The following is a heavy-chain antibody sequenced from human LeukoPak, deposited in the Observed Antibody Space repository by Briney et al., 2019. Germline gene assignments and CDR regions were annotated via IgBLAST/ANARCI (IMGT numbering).Heavy chain of an antibody. V-gene: IGHV4-39*01. CDR1: GGSISSSSYY. CDR3: ARAPRFLEWLFSHYYYYGMDV. Sequence: PSETLSLTCTVSGGSISSSSYYWGWIRQPPGKGLEWIGSIYYSGSTYYNPSLKSRVTISVDTSKNQFSLKLSSVTAADTAVYYCARAPRFLEWLFSHYYYYGMDVWGQGTTVTVSS. D-gene: IGHD3-3*01. CDR2: IYYSGST. J-gene: IGHJ6*02.